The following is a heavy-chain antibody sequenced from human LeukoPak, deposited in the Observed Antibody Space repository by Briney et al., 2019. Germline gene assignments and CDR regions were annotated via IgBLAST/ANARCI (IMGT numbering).Heavy chain of an antibody. CDR3: ARDPPEDEWNSLDS. Sequence: SETLSLTCTVSGGSVNGYYWNWILQAPRKGLQWIGFIHYRGLTVYCPSLQRRVSMSVDTSRNQFSLDLSSVTAADTALYYCARDPPEDEWNSLDSWGQGILVTVSS. D-gene: IGHD1-7*01. CDR1: GGSVNGYY. CDR2: IHYRGLT. J-gene: IGHJ4*02. V-gene: IGHV4-59*02.